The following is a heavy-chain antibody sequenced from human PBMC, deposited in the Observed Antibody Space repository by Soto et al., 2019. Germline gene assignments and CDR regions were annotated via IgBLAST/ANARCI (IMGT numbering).Heavy chain of an antibody. CDR1: GGTFSSYT. D-gene: IGHD6-19*01. V-gene: IGHV1-69*02. J-gene: IGHJ5*02. CDR3: ATLPKGGWYELPSNWFDP. CDR2: IIPILGIA. Sequence: QVQLVQSGAEVKKPGSSVKVSCKASGGTFSSYTISWVRQAPGQGLEWMGRIIPILGIANYAQKFQGRVTITADKSTSTAYMELSSLRSEDTAVYYCATLPKGGWYELPSNWFDPWGQGTLVTVSS.